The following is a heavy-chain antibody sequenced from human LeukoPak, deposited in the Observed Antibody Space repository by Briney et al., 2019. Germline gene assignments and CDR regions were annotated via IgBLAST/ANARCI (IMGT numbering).Heavy chain of an antibody. V-gene: IGHV3-7*01. Sequence: GGSLRLSCAASGFTFSSYWMSWVRQAPGKGLEWVANIKQDGSEKYYVDSVKGRFTISRDNAKNSLYLQMNSLRAEDTAVYYCAKAILGYLGYFDYWGQGTLVTVSS. CDR3: AKAILGYLGYFDY. J-gene: IGHJ4*02. D-gene: IGHD3-16*01. CDR2: IKQDGSEK. CDR1: GFTFSSYW.